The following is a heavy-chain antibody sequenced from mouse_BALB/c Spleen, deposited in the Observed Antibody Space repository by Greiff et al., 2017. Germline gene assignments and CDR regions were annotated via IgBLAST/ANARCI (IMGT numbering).Heavy chain of an antibody. Sequence: EVKLQESGPGLVKPSQSLSLTCSVTGYSITSGYYWNWIRQFPGNKLEWMGYISYDGSNNYNPSLKNRISITRDTSKNQFFLKLNSVTTEDTATYYCARKLFAYWGQGTLVTVSA. V-gene: IGHV3-6*02. CDR3: ARKLFAY. CDR2: ISYDGSN. CDR1: GYSITSGYY. J-gene: IGHJ3*01.